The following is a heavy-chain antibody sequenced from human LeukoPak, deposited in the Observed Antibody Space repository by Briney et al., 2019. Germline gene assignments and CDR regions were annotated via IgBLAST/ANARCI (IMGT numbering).Heavy chain of an antibody. V-gene: IGHV1-8*01. CDR1: GYTSTSYD. D-gene: IGHD3-3*01. CDR2: MNPNSGNT. CDR3: ARGGTDWYYDFWSGYYWFDP. Sequence: ASVKVSCKASGYTSTSYDINWVRQATGQGLEWMGWMNPNSGNTGYAQKFQGRVTMTRNTSISTAYMELSSLRSEDTAVYYCARGGTDWYYDFWSGYYWFDPWGQGTLVTVSS. J-gene: IGHJ5*02.